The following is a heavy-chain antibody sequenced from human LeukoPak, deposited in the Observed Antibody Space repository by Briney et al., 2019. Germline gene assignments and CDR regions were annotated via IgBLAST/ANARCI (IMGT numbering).Heavy chain of an antibody. CDR3: AKALRVMYFYDSSGYYYTPFDY. D-gene: IGHD3-22*01. V-gene: IGHV3-23*01. CDR1: GFTFSSHA. Sequence: GGSLRLSCAASGFTFSSHAMSWVRQAPGEGLGWVSSISGTGDTTHYADSVKGRFTISRDNFETTLYLQMNSLRAEDTAVYYCAKALRVMYFYDSSGYYYTPFDYWGQGTLVTVSS. CDR2: ISGTGDTT. J-gene: IGHJ4*02.